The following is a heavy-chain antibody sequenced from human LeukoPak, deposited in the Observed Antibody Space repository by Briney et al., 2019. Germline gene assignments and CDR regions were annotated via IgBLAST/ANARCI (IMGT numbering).Heavy chain of an antibody. V-gene: IGHV1-18*01. D-gene: IGHD6-6*01. CDR3: ARCGAGPYSSSPWYMDV. J-gene: IGHJ6*03. Sequence: GASVKVSCKASGYTFTSYGISWVRQAPGQGLEWMGWISAYNGNTNYAQKLQGRVTMTTDTSTSTAYMELRSLRSDDTAVYYCARCGAGPYSSSPWYMDVWGKGTTVTVSS. CDR1: GYTFTSYG. CDR2: ISAYNGNT.